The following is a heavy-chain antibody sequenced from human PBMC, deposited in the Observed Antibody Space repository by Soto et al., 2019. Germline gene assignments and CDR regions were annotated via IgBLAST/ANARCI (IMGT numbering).Heavy chain of an antibody. V-gene: IGHV4-4*02. Sequence: QVQLQESGPGLVKPSGTLSLTCAVSGGSISSSNWWSWVRQPPGKGLEWIGEIYHSGSTNYNPSRTSRVTISVDKSKNQFSLKLSSVTAADTAVYYGARVHSSSWYPFDYWGQGTLVTVSS. J-gene: IGHJ4*02. CDR2: IYHSGST. CDR3: ARVHSSSWYPFDY. CDR1: GGSISSSNW. D-gene: IGHD6-13*01.